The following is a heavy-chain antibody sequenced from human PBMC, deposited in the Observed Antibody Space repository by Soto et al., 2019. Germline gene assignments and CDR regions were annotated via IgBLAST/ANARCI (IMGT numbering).Heavy chain of an antibody. J-gene: IGHJ4*02. CDR1: GFPFTDHW. Sequence: PGGSLRLSCAASGFPFTDHWMTWVRQAPGKGLEWVSAISGSGGSTYYVDSVKGRFTISRDNSKNTLYLQMNSLRAEDTAVYYCAKDAIFGVVIPTNFDYWGQGTLVTVSS. V-gene: IGHV3-23*01. D-gene: IGHD3-3*01. CDR2: ISGSGGST. CDR3: AKDAIFGVVIPTNFDY.